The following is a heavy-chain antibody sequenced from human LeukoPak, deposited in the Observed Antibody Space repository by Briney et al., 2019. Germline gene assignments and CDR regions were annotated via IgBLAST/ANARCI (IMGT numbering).Heavy chain of an antibody. CDR1: GGSISSYY. Sequence: SETLSLTCTVSGGSISSYYWSWIRQPAGKGLEWIGRIYTSGSTNYNPSLKSRVTMSVDTSKNQFSLKLSYVTAADTAVYYCARDSIAAGGWAFDIWGQGTMVTVSS. J-gene: IGHJ3*02. D-gene: IGHD6-13*01. CDR2: IYTSGST. V-gene: IGHV4-4*07. CDR3: ARDSIAAGGWAFDI.